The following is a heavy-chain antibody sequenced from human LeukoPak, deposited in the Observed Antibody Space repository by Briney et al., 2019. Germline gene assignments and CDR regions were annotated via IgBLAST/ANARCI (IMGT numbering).Heavy chain of an antibody. CDR1: GYSISSGYY. V-gene: IGHV4-61*01. CDR2: AHYSGNT. D-gene: IGHD6-13*01. CDR3: AGYDVGSNWAQSFDI. J-gene: IGHJ3*02. Sequence: PSETLSLTCAVSGYSISSGYYWNWIRQPPGKGLEWLGFAHYSGNTNYNPSLQSRVTISIDTSKSQFSLKLSSVTAADTAVYYCAGYDVGSNWAQSFDIWGQGTMVTVSS.